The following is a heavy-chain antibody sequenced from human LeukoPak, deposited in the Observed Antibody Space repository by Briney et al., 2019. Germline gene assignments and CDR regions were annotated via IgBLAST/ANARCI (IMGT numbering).Heavy chain of an antibody. CDR3: ARRMRSCSGGTCYSSFDY. CDR1: GFTFSSYE. D-gene: IGHD2-15*01. Sequence: GGSLRLSCAASGFTFSSYEMNWVRQAPGKALEWVSYISNTGSTTYYADSVRGRFTISRDNAKNSLYLQMNSLRAEDTAVYYCARRMRSCSGGTCYSSFDYWGQGTLVTVSS. V-gene: IGHV3-48*03. CDR2: ISNTGSTT. J-gene: IGHJ4*02.